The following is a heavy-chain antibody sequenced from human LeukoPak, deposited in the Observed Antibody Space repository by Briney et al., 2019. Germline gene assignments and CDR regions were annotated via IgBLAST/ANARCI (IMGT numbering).Heavy chain of an antibody. D-gene: IGHD5-24*01. CDR1: GGSISSSSYY. J-gene: IGHJ6*03. V-gene: IGHV4-61*05. Sequence: SETLSLTCTVSGGSISSSSYYWGWIRQPPGEGLEWIGYIYYSGSTNYNPSLKSRVTISVDTSKNQFSLKLSSVTAADTAVYYCARGVISRDGYNYQYYMDVWGKGTTVTVSS. CDR2: IYYSGST. CDR3: ARGVISRDGYNYQYYMDV.